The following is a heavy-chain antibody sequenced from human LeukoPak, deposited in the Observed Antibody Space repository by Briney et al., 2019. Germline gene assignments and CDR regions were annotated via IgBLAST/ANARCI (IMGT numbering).Heavy chain of an antibody. V-gene: IGHV3-30*03. J-gene: IGHJ4*02. CDR1: GFTFSSYG. Sequence: PGGSLRLSCAASGFTFSSYGMHWVRQAPGKGLEWVAVISYDGSNKYYADSVKGRFTISRDNSKNTLYLQMNSLRAEDTAVYYCATMVRGLPDYWGQGTLVTVSS. CDR3: ATMVRGLPDY. CDR2: ISYDGSNK. D-gene: IGHD3-10*01.